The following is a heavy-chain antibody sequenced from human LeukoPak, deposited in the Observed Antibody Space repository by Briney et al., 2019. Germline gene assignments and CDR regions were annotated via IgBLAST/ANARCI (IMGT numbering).Heavy chain of an antibody. V-gene: IGHV4-38-2*01. CDR1: GYSISSGYY. Sequence: SETLSLTCAVSGYSISSGYYWGWIRQPPGKGLEWIGSIYHSGSTYYNPSLKSRVTISVDTSKNQFSLKLSSVTAADTAVYYCARETSGYQSYWGQGTLVTVSS. J-gene: IGHJ4*02. CDR3: ARETSGYQSY. D-gene: IGHD3-22*01. CDR2: IYHSGST.